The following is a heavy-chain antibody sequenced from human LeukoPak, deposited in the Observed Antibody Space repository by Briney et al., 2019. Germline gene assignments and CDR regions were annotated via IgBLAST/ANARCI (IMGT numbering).Heavy chain of an antibody. J-gene: IGHJ4*02. D-gene: IGHD4-17*01. Sequence: SETLSLTCAVYGGSFSGYYWSWIRQAPGKGLEWIGEINHSGSTNYNPSLKSRVTISVDISKNQFSLKLSSVTAADTAVYYCARSDYGDYEGQYYFDYWGQGTLVTVSS. CDR3: ARSDYGDYEGQYYFDY. CDR1: GGSFSGYY. CDR2: INHSGST. V-gene: IGHV4-34*01.